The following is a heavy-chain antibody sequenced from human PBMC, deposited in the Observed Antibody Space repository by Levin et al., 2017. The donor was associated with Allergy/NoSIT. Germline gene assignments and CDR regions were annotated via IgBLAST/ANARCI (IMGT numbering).Heavy chain of an antibody. D-gene: IGHD1-7*01. CDR2: ISSSGSTI. CDR3: ALSITGTPRAYYYYYYMDV. Sequence: GESLKISCAASGFTFSDYYMSWIRQAPGKGLEWVSYISSSGSTIYYADSVKGRFTISRDNAKNSLYLQMNSLRAEDTAVYYCALSITGTPRAYYYYYYMDVWGKGTTVTVSS. J-gene: IGHJ6*03. CDR1: GFTFSDYY. V-gene: IGHV3-11*01.